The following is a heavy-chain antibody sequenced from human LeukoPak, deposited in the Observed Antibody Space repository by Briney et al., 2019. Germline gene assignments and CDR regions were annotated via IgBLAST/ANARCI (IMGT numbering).Heavy chain of an antibody. CDR2: ISYDGSNK. J-gene: IGHJ6*02. D-gene: IGHD3-10*01. V-gene: IGHV3-30-3*01. Sequence: GGSLRLSCAASGFTFSNYAMHWVRQAPGKGLEWVAVISYDGSNKYYADSVKGRFTISRDNSKNTLYLQMNSLRAEDTAVYYCARVLSRAPHYYGMDVWGQGTTVTVSS. CDR3: ARVLSRAPHYYGMDV. CDR1: GFTFSNYA.